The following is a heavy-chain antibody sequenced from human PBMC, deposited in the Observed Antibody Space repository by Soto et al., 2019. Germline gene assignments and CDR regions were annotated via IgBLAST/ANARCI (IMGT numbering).Heavy chain of an antibody. CDR1: GFTSSNDA. CDR3: ARDHSSGWYGLDF. J-gene: IGHJ4*02. D-gene: IGHD6-19*01. Sequence: GGSMSLSSVASGFTSSNDAMDWVRQAPGKGLEWVAIISPDGANNYAADSVKGRFTLSRDNSKNTHYSEMNNLRPDDTAVYYCARDHSSGWYGLDFCGQRTLVTVSS. CDR2: ISPDGANN. V-gene: IGHV3-30-3*01.